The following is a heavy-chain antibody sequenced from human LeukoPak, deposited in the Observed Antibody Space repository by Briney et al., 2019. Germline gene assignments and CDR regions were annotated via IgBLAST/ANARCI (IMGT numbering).Heavy chain of an antibody. V-gene: IGHV4-34*01. J-gene: IGHJ6*02. CDR1: GGSISSNY. CDR3: ARGPVRGVIISYYGMDV. D-gene: IGHD3-10*02. Sequence: PSETLSLTCTVSGGSISSNYWSWIRQPPGKGLEWIGEINHSGSTNYNPSLKSRVTISVDTSKNQFSLKLSSVTAADTAVYYCARGPVRGVIISYYGMDVWGQGTTVTVSS. CDR2: INHSGST.